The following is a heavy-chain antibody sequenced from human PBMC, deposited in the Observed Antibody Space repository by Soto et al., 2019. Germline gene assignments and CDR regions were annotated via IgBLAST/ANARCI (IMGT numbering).Heavy chain of an antibody. CDR3: ARDMITFGGVISLDY. Sequence: PGGSLRLSCAASGFPFSSCWMRFVRQAPGKGLEWVANIKQDGSEKYYVDSVKGRFTISRDNAKNSLYLQMNSLRAEDTAVYYCARDMITFGGVISLDYWGQGTLVTVSS. J-gene: IGHJ4*02. V-gene: IGHV3-7*01. CDR1: GFPFSSCW. CDR2: IKQDGSEK. D-gene: IGHD3-16*02.